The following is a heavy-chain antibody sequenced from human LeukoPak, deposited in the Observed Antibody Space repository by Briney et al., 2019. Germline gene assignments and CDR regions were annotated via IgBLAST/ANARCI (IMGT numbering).Heavy chain of an antibody. CDR1: GYTFTSYH. V-gene: IGHV1-46*01. D-gene: IGHD3-10*01. CDR3: ARVQLAWFGELSYFDY. J-gene: IGHJ4*02. CDR2: INPGGGTT. Sequence: GASVKVSCKASGYTFTSYHMHWVRQAPGQGLEWMGIINPGGGTTIYAQNFQGRVTMTRDTSTSTVYMELSSPRSEDTAVYYCARVQLAWFGELSYFDYWGQGTLVTVSS.